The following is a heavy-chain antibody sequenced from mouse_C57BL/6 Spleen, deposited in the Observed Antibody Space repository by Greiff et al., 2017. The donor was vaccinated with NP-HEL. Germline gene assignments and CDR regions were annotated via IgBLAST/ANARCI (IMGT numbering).Heavy chain of an antibody. CDR1: GYTFTDYY. J-gene: IGHJ4*01. Sequence: EVKLQQSGPELVKPGASVKISCKASGYTFTDYYMNWVKQSHGKSLEWIGDINPNNGGTSYNQKFKGKATLTVDKSSSTAYMELRSLTSEDSAVYYCAREGVPTVALYYAMDYWGQGTSVTVSS. D-gene: IGHD1-1*01. V-gene: IGHV1-26*01. CDR3: AREGVPTVALYYAMDY. CDR2: INPNNGGT.